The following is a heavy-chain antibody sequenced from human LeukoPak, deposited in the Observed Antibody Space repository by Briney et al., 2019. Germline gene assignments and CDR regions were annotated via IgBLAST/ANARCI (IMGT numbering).Heavy chain of an antibody. CDR2: ISGSGGST. V-gene: IGHV3-23*01. CDR1: GFTFSSYA. D-gene: IGHD3-10*01. CDR3: ARGGGSGSYTIPNYYYGMDV. J-gene: IGHJ6*02. Sequence: PGGSLRLSCAASGFTFSSYAMSRVRQAPGKGLEWVSAISGSGGSTYYADSVKGRFTISRDNSKNTLYLQMNSLRAEDTAVYYCARGGGSGSYTIPNYYYGMDVWGQGTTVTVSS.